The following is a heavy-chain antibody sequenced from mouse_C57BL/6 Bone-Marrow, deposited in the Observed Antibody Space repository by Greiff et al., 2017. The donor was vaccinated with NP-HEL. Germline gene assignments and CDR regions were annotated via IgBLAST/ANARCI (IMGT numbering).Heavy chain of an antibody. CDR3: ARGTTVVATDFDV. J-gene: IGHJ1*03. Sequence: EVHLVESGPGLVKPSQSLSLTCSVTGYSITSGYYWNWIRQFPGNKLEWMGYISYDGSNNYNPSLKNRISITRDTSKNQFFLKLNSVTTEDTATYYCARGTTVVATDFDVWGTGTTVTVSS. CDR1: GYSITSGYY. D-gene: IGHD1-1*01. V-gene: IGHV3-6*01. CDR2: ISYDGSN.